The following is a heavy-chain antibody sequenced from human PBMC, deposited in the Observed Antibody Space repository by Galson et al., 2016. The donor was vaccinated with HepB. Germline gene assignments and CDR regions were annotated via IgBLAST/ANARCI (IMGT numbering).Heavy chain of an antibody. CDR1: GSIFRTYP. J-gene: IGHJ4*02. V-gene: IGHV3-30*04. Sequence: SLRLSCAASGSIFRTYPMHWVRQAPGKGLEWVAVISSDGSNEWYADSVKGRFTISRDNPQNTLYLQMSSLRAEDTAAYYCAREAERWNYLDYWGQGALVTVSS. D-gene: IGHD5-24*01. CDR3: AREAERWNYLDY. CDR2: ISSDGSNE.